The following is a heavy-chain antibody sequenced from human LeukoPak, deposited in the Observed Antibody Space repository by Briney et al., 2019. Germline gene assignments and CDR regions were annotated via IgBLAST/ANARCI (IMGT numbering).Heavy chain of an antibody. CDR3: ARGENSKTYPVSGY. CDR2: ISNDGSSK. J-gene: IGHJ4*02. Sequence: GGSLRLSCAASGFTFSSYGMHWVRQAPGKGLEWVAVISNDGSSKYYTDSVKGRVTISRDNSRNTLYLQMNSLGAKDTAVYYCARGENSKTYPVSGYWGQGTLVTVSS. CDR1: GFTFSSYG. V-gene: IGHV3-30*03. D-gene: IGHD2/OR15-2a*01.